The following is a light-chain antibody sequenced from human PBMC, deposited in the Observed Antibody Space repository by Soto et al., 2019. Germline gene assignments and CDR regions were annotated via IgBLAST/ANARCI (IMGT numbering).Light chain of an antibody. CDR1: QRLLHSNGNNF. J-gene: IGKJ2*01. CDR2: LGS. CDR3: MQALQTPYT. Sequence: EIVMTQSPPSLTVTPGEPASISCRSSQRLLHSNGNNFLDWYLQKPGQSPQLLIYLGSNRASGVPDRVSGSAAGTDFTLKISRVEAEDVGVYYCMQALQTPYTFGLGTKLEIK. V-gene: IGKV2-28*01.